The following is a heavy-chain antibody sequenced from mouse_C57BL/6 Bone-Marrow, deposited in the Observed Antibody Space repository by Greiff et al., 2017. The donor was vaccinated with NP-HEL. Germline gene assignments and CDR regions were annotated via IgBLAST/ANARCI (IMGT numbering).Heavy chain of an antibody. CDR2: IDPSDSYT. CDR1: GYTFTSYW. V-gene: IGHV1-59*01. CDR3: AKTRWLPLAY. J-gene: IGHJ3*01. D-gene: IGHD2-3*01. Sequence: QVQLQQPGAELVRPGTSVKLSCTASGYTFTSYWMHWVKQRPGQGLEWIGVIDPSDSYTNYNQKFKGKATLTVDTSSSTAYMQLSSLTSEDSAVYYCAKTRWLPLAYWGQGTLVTVSA.